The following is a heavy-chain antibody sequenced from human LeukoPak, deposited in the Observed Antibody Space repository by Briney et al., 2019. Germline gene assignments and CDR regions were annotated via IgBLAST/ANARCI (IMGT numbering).Heavy chain of an antibody. CDR3: ARVLTGSSGGYYRWFDP. J-gene: IGHJ5*02. D-gene: IGHD1-26*01. CDR2: TYYRSKWYN. V-gene: IGHV6-1*01. Sequence: SQTLSLTCAISGDSVSSNSAAWNWIRQSPSRGLEWLGRTYYRSKWYNDYALSVKSRITTNPDTSKSQFSLQLNSVTPEDTAVYYCARVLTGSSGGYYRWFDPWGQGTLVTVSS. CDR1: GDSVSSNSAA.